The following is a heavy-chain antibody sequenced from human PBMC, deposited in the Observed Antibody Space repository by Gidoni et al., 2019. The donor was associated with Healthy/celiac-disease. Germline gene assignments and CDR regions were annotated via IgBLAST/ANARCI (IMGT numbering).Heavy chain of an antibody. V-gene: IGHV3-21*01. Sequence: EVQLVESVGGLVKPGGSLRLSCAASGFTFSSYSMNWVRQAPGKGLEWVSSISSSSSYIYYADSVKGRFTISRDNAKNSLYLQMNSLRAEDTAVYYCARVSGYYGSGSPIDYWGQGTLVTVSS. CDR2: ISSSSSYI. D-gene: IGHD3-10*01. CDR1: GFTFSSYS. J-gene: IGHJ4*02. CDR3: ARVSGYYGSGSPIDY.